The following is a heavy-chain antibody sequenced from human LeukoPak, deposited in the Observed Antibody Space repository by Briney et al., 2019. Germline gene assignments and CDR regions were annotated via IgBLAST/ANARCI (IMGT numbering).Heavy chain of an antibody. CDR2: IYYSGST. D-gene: IGHD6-13*01. Sequence: PSETLSPTCTVSGGSVSSGSYYWSWIRQPPGKGLEWIGYIYYSGSTNYNPSLKSRVTISVDTSKNQFSLKLSSVTAADTAVYYCARDPRIAAAGTFWFDPWGQGTLVTVSS. CDR1: GGSVSSGSYY. V-gene: IGHV4-61*01. J-gene: IGHJ5*02. CDR3: ARDPRIAAAGTFWFDP.